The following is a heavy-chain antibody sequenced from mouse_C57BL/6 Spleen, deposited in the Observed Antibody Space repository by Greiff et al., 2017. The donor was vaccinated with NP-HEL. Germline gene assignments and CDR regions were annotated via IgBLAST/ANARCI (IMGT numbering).Heavy chain of an antibody. V-gene: IGHV1-61*01. D-gene: IGHD2-3*01. Sequence: QVQLQQPGAELVRPGSSVKLSCKASGYTFTSYWMDWVKQRPGQGLEWIGNIYPSDSETHYNQKFKDKATLTVDKSSSTAYMQLSSLTSEDSAVYYCARGGDGYYGAWFAYWGQGTLVTVSA. CDR3: ARGGDGYYGAWFAY. J-gene: IGHJ3*01. CDR1: GYTFTSYW. CDR2: IYPSDSET.